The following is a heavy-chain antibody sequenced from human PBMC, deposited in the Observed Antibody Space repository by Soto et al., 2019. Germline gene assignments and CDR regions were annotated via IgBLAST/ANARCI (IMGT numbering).Heavy chain of an antibody. Sequence: GGSLRLSCAASGFTFSNAWMSWVRQAPGKGLEWVGRIKSKTDGGTTDYAAPVKGRFTIPRDDSKNTLYLQMNSLKTEDTAVYYCVTWFVVVPADFDYWGQGTLVTVSS. CDR1: GFTFSNAW. D-gene: IGHD2-2*01. CDR3: VTWFVVVPADFDY. V-gene: IGHV3-15*01. J-gene: IGHJ4*02. CDR2: IKSKTDGGTT.